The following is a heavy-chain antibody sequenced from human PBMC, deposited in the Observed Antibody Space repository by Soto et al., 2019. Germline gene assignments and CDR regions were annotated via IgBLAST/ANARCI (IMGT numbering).Heavy chain of an antibody. CDR3: ARKSGPLRSLDP. CDR2: INPNSGGT. D-gene: IGHD3-3*01. V-gene: IGHV1-2*02. J-gene: IGHJ5*02. CDR1: GYTFTGYY. Sequence: GASVKVSCKASGYTFTGYYMHWVRQAPGQGLEWMGWINPNSGGTNYAQKFQGRVTMTRDTSISTAYMELGRLRSDDTAVYYCARKSGPLRSLDPCGQGTLVTVYS.